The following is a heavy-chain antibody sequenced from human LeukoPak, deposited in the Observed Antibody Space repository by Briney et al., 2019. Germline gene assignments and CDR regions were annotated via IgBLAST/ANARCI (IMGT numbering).Heavy chain of an antibody. Sequence: PGGSLRLSCEASGFTFNNYWMAWVRQAPGKGLEWVANIRHDGSARYYGDSVQGRFTISRDDAKNSLFLQMNSLRADDTALYYCARDNSGFDYWGQRTMVTVSS. CDR3: ARDNSGFDY. CDR2: IRHDGSAR. V-gene: IGHV3-7*01. D-gene: IGHD6-19*01. J-gene: IGHJ4*02. CDR1: GFTFNNYW.